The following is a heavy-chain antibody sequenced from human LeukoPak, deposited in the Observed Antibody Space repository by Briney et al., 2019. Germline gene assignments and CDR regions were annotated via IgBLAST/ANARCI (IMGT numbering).Heavy chain of an antibody. Sequence: ASVKVSCKSSGYPFTSHGITWVRLAPGQGLEWMGWISGYNGNTNYAQRVQGRVTMTTDTSTSTAYMELRSLRSDDTAVYYCARVSNWDLHNTRGDPVDYWGQGTLVTVSS. CDR2: ISGYNGNT. D-gene: IGHD1-1*01. V-gene: IGHV1-18*01. CDR3: ARVSNWDLHNTRGDPVDY. J-gene: IGHJ4*02. CDR1: GYPFTSHG.